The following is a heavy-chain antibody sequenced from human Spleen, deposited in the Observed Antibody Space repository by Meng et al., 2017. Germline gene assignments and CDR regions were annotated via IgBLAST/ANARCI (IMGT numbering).Heavy chain of an antibody. V-gene: IGHV1-2*06. CDR1: GYTFTGYY. D-gene: IGHD6-13*01. CDR3: ARDEDISAAGKLFGDY. J-gene: IGHJ4*02. Sequence: GQVEASGAEVKNPWASVKFSCKASGYTFTGYYMHWVRQAPGQGLEWMGRINPKSGDTHYAQRFQGRVTMTGDTSISTAYMELSGLRSDDTAMYYCARDEDISAAGKLFGDYWGQGTLVTVSS. CDR2: INPKSGDT.